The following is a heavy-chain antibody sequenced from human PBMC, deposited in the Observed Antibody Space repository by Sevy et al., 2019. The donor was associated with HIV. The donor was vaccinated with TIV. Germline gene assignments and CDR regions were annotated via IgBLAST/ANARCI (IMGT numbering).Heavy chain of an antibody. CDR2: IYPGDSDT. V-gene: IGHV5-51*01. J-gene: IGHJ4*02. CDR1: GYSFSTYW. D-gene: IGHD3-16*02. CDR3: ARGREDYVWGSYRSIPPSFDY. Sequence: GESLKISCKGSGYSFSTYWIGWVRQMPGKGLEWMGIIYPGDSDTRYSQSFQGQVTISADKSISTAYLQWSGLKASDTAMDYCARGREDYVWGSYRSIPPSFDYWGQGTLVTVSS.